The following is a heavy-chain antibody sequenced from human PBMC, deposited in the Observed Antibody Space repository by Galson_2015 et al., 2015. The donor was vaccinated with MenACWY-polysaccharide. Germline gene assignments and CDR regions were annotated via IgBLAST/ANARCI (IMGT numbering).Heavy chain of an antibody. Sequence: SLRICCAAAGFTFSTSGMHWGRQAPGKGVEWVAVIWAGVRNQYYADSVQGQFTLSIENSKNILSLQMNSLRVEDTAVVYCVSARGTFDAFDIGGQGTLDTVS. CDR3: VSARGTFDAFDI. V-gene: IGHV3-33*01. D-gene: IGHD1-1*01. CDR2: IWAGVRNQ. CDR1: GFTFSTSG. J-gene: IGHJ3*02.